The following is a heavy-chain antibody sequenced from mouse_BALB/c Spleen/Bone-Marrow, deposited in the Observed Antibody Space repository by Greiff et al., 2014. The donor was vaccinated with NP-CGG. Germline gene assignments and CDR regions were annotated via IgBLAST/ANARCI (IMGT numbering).Heavy chain of an antibody. CDR1: GYSFTSYY. CDR3: APLSRYFDV. CDR2: IDPFNGGT. V-gene: IGHV1S135*01. J-gene: IGHJ1*01. D-gene: IGHD6-2*01. Sequence: SGPELMKPGASVKISCKASGYSFTSYYMHWVKLSHGKSLEWIGYIDPFNGGTSYNQKFKGKATLTVDKSSSTAYMHLSSLTSEDSAVYYCAPLSRYFDVWGAGTTVTVSS.